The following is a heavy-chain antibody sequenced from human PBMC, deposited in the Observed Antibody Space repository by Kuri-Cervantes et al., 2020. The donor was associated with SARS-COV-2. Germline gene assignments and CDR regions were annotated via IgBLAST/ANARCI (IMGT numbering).Heavy chain of an antibody. CDR3: ARGGYSGYDWIDY. J-gene: IGHJ4*02. Sequence: SVKVSCKASGFTFTSSAVQWVRQARGQRLEWIGWIVVGSGNTNYAQKFQERVTITRDMSTSTAYMELSSLRSEDTAVYYCARGGYSGYDWIDYWGQGTLVTVSS. D-gene: IGHD5-12*01. CDR2: IVVGSGNT. V-gene: IGHV1-58*01. CDR1: GFTFTSSA.